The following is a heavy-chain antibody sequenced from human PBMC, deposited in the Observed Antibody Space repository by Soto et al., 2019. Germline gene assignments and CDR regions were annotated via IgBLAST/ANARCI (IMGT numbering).Heavy chain of an antibody. Sequence: SETLSLTCTVSGGSISSGGYYWSWIRQHPGKGLEWIGYVYYSGSTYYNPSLKSRVTISVDTSKNQFSLKLSSVTAADTAVYYCARIVVVPAARPDVWGKGTTVTVSS. CDR3: ARIVVVPAARPDV. CDR1: GGSISSGGYY. CDR2: VYYSGST. D-gene: IGHD2-2*01. V-gene: IGHV4-31*03. J-gene: IGHJ6*04.